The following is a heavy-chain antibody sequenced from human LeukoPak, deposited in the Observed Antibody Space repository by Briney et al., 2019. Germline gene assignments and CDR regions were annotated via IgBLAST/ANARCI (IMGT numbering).Heavy chain of an antibody. CDR2: IWYDVSNK. CDR1: GFTFSSYG. CDR3: ARDFRFDDFWSGDSVDY. D-gene: IGHD3-3*01. Sequence: PGGSLRLSCAASGFTFSSYGMHWVRQAPGKGLEWVAVIWYDVSNKYYADSVKGRFTISRDNSKNTLYLQMNSLRGEDTAVYYCARDFRFDDFWSGDSVDYWGQGTLVTVSS. J-gene: IGHJ4*02. V-gene: IGHV3-33*01.